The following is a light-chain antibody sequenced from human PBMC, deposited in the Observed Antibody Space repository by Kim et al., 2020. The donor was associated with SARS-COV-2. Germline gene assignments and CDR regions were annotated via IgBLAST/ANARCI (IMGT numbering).Light chain of an antibody. Sequence: GPKLRITCQGDSLRGFFASWYQQKPEQAPVLVIYGKNNRPSGIPDRCSGSSSGNTASLTITGAQAEDEADYYCNSRDSSGNHLVVFGGRTQLTVL. CDR2: GKN. CDR1: SLRGFF. CDR3: NSRDSSGNHLVV. J-gene: IGLJ2*01. V-gene: IGLV3-19*01.